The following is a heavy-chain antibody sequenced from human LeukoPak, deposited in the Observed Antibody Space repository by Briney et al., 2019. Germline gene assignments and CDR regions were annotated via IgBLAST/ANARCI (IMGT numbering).Heavy chain of an antibody. CDR3: ARGSGYYDSSGYYAAAFDI. V-gene: IGHV4-34*01. CDR2: INHSGST. CDR1: GGSFSGYY. Sequence: PSETLSLTCAVYGGSFSGYYWSWIRQPPGKGLEWIGEINHSGSTNYNPSLKSRVTISVDTSKNQFSLKLSSVTAADTAVYYCARGSGYYDSSGYYAAAFDIWGQGTMVTVSS. J-gene: IGHJ3*02. D-gene: IGHD3-22*01.